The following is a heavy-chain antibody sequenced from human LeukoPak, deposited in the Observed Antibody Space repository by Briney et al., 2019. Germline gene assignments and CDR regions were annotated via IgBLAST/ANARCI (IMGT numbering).Heavy chain of an antibody. CDR3: VQARTYHDILTGDYRGGYFDF. V-gene: IGHV3-48*04. D-gene: IGHD3-9*01. J-gene: IGHJ4*02. CDR1: GFTFSSYS. Sequence: PGGSLRLSCEASGFTFSSYSMYWVRQAPGKGLEWISYISSSSSTIYSSDSVKGRFTISRDNAKKSLSLQMNSLRAEDTALYYCVQARTYHDILTGDYRGGYFDFWGQGTPVTVSS. CDR2: ISSSSSTI.